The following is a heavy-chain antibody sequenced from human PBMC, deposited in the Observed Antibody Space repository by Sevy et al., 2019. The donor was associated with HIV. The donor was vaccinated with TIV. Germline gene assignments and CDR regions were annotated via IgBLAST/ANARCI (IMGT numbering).Heavy chain of an antibody. J-gene: IGHJ4*02. CDR2: ISSGSSYI. V-gene: IGHV3-21*01. CDR3: ARGDYYGSLYYFDY. Sequence: GGSLRLSCAASGFTFSNYFINWVRQAPGKGLEWVSCISSGSSYIFYADSVKGRFTISRDNAKNSQYLQRNSLRAEDTAVYYCARGDYYGSLYYFDYWGPGTLVTVSS. D-gene: IGHD3-10*01. CDR1: GFTFSNYF.